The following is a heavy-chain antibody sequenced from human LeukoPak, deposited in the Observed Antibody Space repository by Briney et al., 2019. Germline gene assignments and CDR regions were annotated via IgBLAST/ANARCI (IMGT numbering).Heavy chain of an antibody. V-gene: IGHV3-30*18. CDR2: ISYDGSNK. D-gene: IGHD6-13*01. CDR1: GFTFSSCG. Sequence: TGGSLRLSCAASGFTFSSCGMHWVRQAPGKGLEWVAVISYDGSNKYYADSVKGRFTISRDNSKNTLYLQMNSLSAEDTAVYYCAKAQRASPYSSSSPFDYWGQGTLVTVSS. CDR3: AKAQRASPYSSSSPFDY. J-gene: IGHJ4*02.